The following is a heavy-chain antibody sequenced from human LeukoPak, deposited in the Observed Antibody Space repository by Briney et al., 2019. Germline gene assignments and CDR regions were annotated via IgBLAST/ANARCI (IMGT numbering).Heavy chain of an antibody. D-gene: IGHD2-2*01. CDR1: GYTFTSYG. J-gene: IGHJ6*02. CDR2: ISAYNGNT. CDR3: ARDDIVVVPAAMGVYYYGMDV. V-gene: IGHV1-18*01. Sequence: ASVTVSCKASGYTFTSYGISWVRQAPGQGLEWTVWISAYNGNTNYAQELQGRVTMTTDTSTSTAYMELRSLRSDDTAVYYCARDDIVVVPAAMGVYYYGMDVWGQGTTVTVSS.